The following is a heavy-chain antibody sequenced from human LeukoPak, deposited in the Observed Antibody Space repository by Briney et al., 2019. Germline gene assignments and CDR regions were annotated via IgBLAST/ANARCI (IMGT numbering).Heavy chain of an antibody. CDR1: GFTFSTYW. Sequence: PGGSLRLSCATSGFTFSTYWMYWVRQVPGKGLEWVSRIKPDGSFTAHADSVNGRFTISRDNAKNTVFLQMNSLRAEDTAVYYCAKDPFHWGTIYFDYWGQGTLVTVSS. J-gene: IGHJ4*02. CDR2: IKPDGSFT. CDR3: AKDPFHWGTIYFDY. V-gene: IGHV3-74*01. D-gene: IGHD7-27*01.